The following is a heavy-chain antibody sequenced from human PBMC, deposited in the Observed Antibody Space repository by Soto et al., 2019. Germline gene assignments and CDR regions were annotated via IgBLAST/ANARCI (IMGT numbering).Heavy chain of an antibody. CDR3: ARDIGGGGAFDI. J-gene: IGHJ3*02. D-gene: IGHD3-3*01. CDR1: GVSISSGGYY. Sequence: QVQLQESGPGLVKPSQTLSLTCTVSGVSISSGGYYWSWIRQHPGKGLEWIGYIYYSGSTYYNPSLKSPVTISVDTSKNQFSLKLSSVTAADTAVYYCARDIGGGGAFDIWGQGTMVTVSS. V-gene: IGHV4-31*01. CDR2: IYYSGST.